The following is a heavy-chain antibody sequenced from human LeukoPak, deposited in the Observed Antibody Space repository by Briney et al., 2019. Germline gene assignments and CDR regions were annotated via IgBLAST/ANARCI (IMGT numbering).Heavy chain of an antibody. CDR3: AKAPLEHCSGFVCYQFDH. CDR1: GFTFSAYA. J-gene: IGHJ4*02. D-gene: IGHD2-15*01. CDR2: ITGGGTYT. Sequence: PGGSLRLSCAASGFTFSAYAMGWVRQAPGKGLEWLSVITGGGTYTFSADAVEGRFTISRVNSKSTLYLQMNSLRGEDTAVYYCAKAPLEHCSGFVCYQFDHWGQGTLVTVSS. V-gene: IGHV3-23*01.